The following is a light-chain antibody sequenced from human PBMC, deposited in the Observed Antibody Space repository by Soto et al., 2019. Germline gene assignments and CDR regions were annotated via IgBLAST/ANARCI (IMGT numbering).Light chain of an antibody. CDR2: KAS. CDR3: QHYNSYPYT. Sequence: DIQMTQSPSTLSASVGDRVTITCRASQTISTWLAWYQQRPGKAPNLLIYKASSLESGVSSRFSGSGSGTEFTLTIINLQPDDFATYYCQHYNSYPYTFGQGTKLEIK. CDR1: QTISTW. V-gene: IGKV1-5*03. J-gene: IGKJ2*01.